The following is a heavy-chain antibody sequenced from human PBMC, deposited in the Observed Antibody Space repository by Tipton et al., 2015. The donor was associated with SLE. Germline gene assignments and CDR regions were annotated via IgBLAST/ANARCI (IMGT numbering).Heavy chain of an antibody. Sequence: TLSLTCAVYGGSFSGYYWSWIRQPPGKGLEWIGEINHSGSTNYNPSLKSRVTISVDTSKNQFSLKLSSVTAADTAVYYCAKDKGWSSWCPFDYWGQGTLVTVSS. CDR3: AKDKGWSSWCPFDY. V-gene: IGHV4-34*01. CDR1: GGSFSGYY. CDR2: INHSGST. J-gene: IGHJ4*02. D-gene: IGHD6-13*01.